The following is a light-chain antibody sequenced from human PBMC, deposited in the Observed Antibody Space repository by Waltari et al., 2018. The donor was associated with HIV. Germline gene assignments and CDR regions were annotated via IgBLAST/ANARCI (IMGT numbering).Light chain of an antibody. CDR2: YDS. J-gene: IGLJ2*01. V-gene: IGLV3-21*04. Sequence: YVLTQPPSVSVAQGKTATITCEGDRIGTKSVPWYQQKSGQAPQLIIYYDSDRPSGMPERFSGSNSGSAATLTISRVEDGDEADYYCEVWDGTRKRVVFGGGTK. CDR3: EVWDGTRKRVV. CDR1: RIGTKS.